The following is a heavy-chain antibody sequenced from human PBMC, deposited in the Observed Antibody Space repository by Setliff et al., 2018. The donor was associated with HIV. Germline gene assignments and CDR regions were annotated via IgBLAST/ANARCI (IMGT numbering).Heavy chain of an antibody. CDR1: GFTFSSYW. Sequence: GGSLRLSCAASGFTFSSYWMHWVRQAPGKGLVWVSRINSDGSDTSYADSVKGRFTISRDNAKNTLYLQMNSLRAEDTAVYYCARLGSSSWYYYWGQGTLVTVSS. J-gene: IGHJ4*02. D-gene: IGHD6-13*01. V-gene: IGHV3-74*01. CDR3: ARLGSSSWYYY. CDR2: INSDGSDT.